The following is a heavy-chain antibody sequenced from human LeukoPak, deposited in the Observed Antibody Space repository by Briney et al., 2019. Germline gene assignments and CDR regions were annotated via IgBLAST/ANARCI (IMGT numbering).Heavy chain of an antibody. CDR3: ARRAGEYSHPYDY. V-gene: IGHV3-66*04. CDR2: IYSGGGT. J-gene: IGHJ4*02. Sequence: GGSLRLSCALSGFIVSSNYMSWVRQAPGKGLEWVSVIYSGGGTNYADSVKGRFTISRDNSKNTLYLQMNSLRAEDTAVYYCARRAGEYSHPYDYWGQGTLVTVSS. D-gene: IGHD4-17*01. CDR1: GFIVSSNY.